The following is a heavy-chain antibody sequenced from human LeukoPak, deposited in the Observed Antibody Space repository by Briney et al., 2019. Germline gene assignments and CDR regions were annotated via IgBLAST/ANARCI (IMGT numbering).Heavy chain of an antibody. D-gene: IGHD3-3*01. CDR2: IIPIFGTA. V-gene: IGHV1-69*13. CDR1: GGTFSSYA. Sequence: ASVKVPCKASGGTFSSYAISWVRQAPGQGLEWMGGIIPIFGTANYAQKFQGRVTITADESTSTAYMELSSLRSEDTAVYYCARDGPGYDFWSGYFGDYYYYMDVWGKGTTVTVSS. J-gene: IGHJ6*03. CDR3: ARDGPGYDFWSGYFGDYYYYMDV.